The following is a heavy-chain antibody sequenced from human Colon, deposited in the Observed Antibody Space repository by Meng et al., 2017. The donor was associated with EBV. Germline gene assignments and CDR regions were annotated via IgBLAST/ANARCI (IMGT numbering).Heavy chain of an antibody. Sequence: VQLRESGPALLKPSENLSLTCAVSGDSITNHNWWAWVRQPPGKGLEWIGEIPHRGSSAYNPSLTSRVSMSIDKSKNQFSLKLTSVTAADTAVYHCLRGSGGSVWGQGTLVTVSS. D-gene: IGHD3-10*01. V-gene: IGHV4-4*02. CDR3: LRGSGGSV. CDR2: IPHRGSS. CDR1: GDSITNHNW. J-gene: IGHJ1*01.